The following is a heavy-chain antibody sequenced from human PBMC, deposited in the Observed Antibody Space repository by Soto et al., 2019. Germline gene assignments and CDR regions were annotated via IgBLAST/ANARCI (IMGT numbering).Heavy chain of an antibody. V-gene: IGHV3-23*01. CDR3: AKEVVVESAGRSHYYYYGLDV. Sequence: EVQLLESGGGLVQPGGSLRLSCAASGFTFSIYAMNWVRQAPGKGLEWVSVISGSGGRTYYADSVKGRFTMSRDNSKNTLYLQMNSLRAEVTAVYYCAKEVVVESAGRSHYYYYGLDVWGQGTTVTVSS. CDR1: GFTFSIYA. CDR2: ISGSGGRT. J-gene: IGHJ6*02. D-gene: IGHD2-2*01.